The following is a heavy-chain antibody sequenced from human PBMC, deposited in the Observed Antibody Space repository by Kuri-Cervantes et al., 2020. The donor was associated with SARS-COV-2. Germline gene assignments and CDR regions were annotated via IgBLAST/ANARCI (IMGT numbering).Heavy chain of an antibody. CDR1: GFTFSSYS. J-gene: IGHJ4*02. CDR3: ARSNLRGDFDH. Sequence: GESLKISCAASGFTFSSYSMNWVRQAPGKGLEWVSSISSSSYIYYADSVKGRFTVSRDNSVNTVYLQLNNLRPEDTAVYYCARSNLRGDFDHWGQGTLVTVSS. V-gene: IGHV3-21*01. CDR2: ISSSSYI. D-gene: IGHD3-10*01.